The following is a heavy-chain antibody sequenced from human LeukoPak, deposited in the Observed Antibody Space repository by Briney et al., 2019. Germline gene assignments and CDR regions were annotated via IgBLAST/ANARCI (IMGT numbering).Heavy chain of an antibody. CDR1: GGSISSSSYY. J-gene: IGHJ3*02. V-gene: IGHV4-39*07. D-gene: IGHD5-18*01. CDR2: IYYSGST. CDR3: ARPPDSGIQLWPDWAFDI. Sequence: SETLSLTCTVSGGSISSSSYYWGWIRQPPGKGLEWIVSIYYSGSTYYNPSLKSRVTISVDTSKNQFSLKLSSVTAADTAVYYCARPPDSGIQLWPDWAFDIWGQGTMVTVSS.